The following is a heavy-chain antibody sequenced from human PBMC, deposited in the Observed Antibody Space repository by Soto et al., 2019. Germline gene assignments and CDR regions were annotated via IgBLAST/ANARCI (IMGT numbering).Heavy chain of an antibody. CDR1: GGYISSSKW. Sequence: QVQLQESGPGLVKPSGTLSLICAVSGGYISSSKWWGWVRQPPGKGLEWIGEIHESGSTNYNPSLKSRVTISVDQSQNQCSLELSSVTAADTAVYYCAREGRDAYNLGYWGQGTLVTVSS. V-gene: IGHV4-4*02. CDR2: IHESGST. CDR3: AREGRDAYNLGY. J-gene: IGHJ4*02. D-gene: IGHD1-1*01.